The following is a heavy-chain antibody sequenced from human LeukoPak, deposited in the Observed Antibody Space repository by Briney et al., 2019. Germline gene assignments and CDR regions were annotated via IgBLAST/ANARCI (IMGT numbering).Heavy chain of an antibody. CDR2: IYYSGST. CDR1: GYSISSGYY. CDR3: ARVSGWRYYYYYMDV. D-gene: IGHD6-19*01. J-gene: IGHJ6*03. Sequence: SETLSLTCSVSGYSISSGYYWGWIRQPPGKGLEWIGSIYYSGSTYYNPSLKSRVTISVDTSKNQFSLKLSSVTAADTAVYYCARVSGWRYYYYYMDVWGKGTTVTVSS. V-gene: IGHV4-38-2*02.